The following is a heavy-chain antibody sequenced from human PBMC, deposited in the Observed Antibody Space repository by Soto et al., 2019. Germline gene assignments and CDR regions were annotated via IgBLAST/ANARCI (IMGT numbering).Heavy chain of an antibody. D-gene: IGHD5-12*01. Sequence: QVQLQESGPGLVKPSQTLSLTCTVSGGSISSGGYYWSWIRQHPGKGLEWIGYIYYSGSTYYNPSLKSRVTRSVDTSKNQFSLKLSSVTAADTAVYYCARGPSTRRDYDYYYYYMDVWGKGTTVTVSS. CDR2: IYYSGST. J-gene: IGHJ6*03. CDR1: GGSISSGGYY. V-gene: IGHV4-31*03. CDR3: ARGPSTRRDYDYYYYYMDV.